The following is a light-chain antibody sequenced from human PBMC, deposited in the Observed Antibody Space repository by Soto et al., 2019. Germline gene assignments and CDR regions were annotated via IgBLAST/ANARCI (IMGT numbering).Light chain of an antibody. CDR2: DAS. CDR3: QQGRA. J-gene: IGKJ1*01. V-gene: IGKV3-11*01. Sequence: EIVLTQSPATLSLSPGERATLSCRASQSIAGFLAWYQQKPGQAPTLVIYDASSRATGIPARFSGSGSGTDFTLTISSLEPDDFAVYYCQQGRAFGQGTKVEIK. CDR1: QSIAGF.